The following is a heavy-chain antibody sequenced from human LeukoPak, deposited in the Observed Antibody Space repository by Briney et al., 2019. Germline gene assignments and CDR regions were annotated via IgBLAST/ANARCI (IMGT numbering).Heavy chain of an antibody. V-gene: IGHV3-7*01. Sequence: GGSLRLSCAASGFTFSTFWMSWVRQAPGKGLEWVAIIKQDGNEKYYVDSVKGRFTVSRDNAKNSLYLQMHALRAEDTAVYYCVRGDMFDFWGQGTLVTVSS. CDR1: GFTFSTFW. CDR3: VRGDMFDF. CDR2: IKQDGNEK. J-gene: IGHJ4*02.